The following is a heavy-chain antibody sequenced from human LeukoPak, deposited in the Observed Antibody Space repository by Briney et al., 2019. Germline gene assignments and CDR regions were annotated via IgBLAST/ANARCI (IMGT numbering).Heavy chain of an antibody. Sequence: SETLSLTCAVYGGSFSGYYWSWIRQPPGKGLEWIGEINHSGSTNYNPSLKSRVTISVDTSKNQFSLKLSSVTAADTAVYYCARIRRDGYKNAYYFDYWGQGTLVTVSS. CDR2: INHSGST. J-gene: IGHJ4*02. V-gene: IGHV4-34*01. D-gene: IGHD5-24*01. CDR3: ARIRRDGYKNAYYFDY. CDR1: GGSFSGYY.